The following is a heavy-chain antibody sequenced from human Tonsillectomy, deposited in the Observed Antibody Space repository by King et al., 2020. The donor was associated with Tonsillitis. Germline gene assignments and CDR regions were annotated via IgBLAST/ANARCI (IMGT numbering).Heavy chain of an antibody. CDR3: ARGGGGYSYINGFDI. J-gene: IGHJ3*02. D-gene: IGHD5-18*01. Sequence: VQLVESGGGVVQPGRSLRLSCAASGFTFRTYAIHWVRQAPGKGLEWVTVIAYDGSNKYYADSVKGRFTISRDNSKNTVFLQMNSLRAEDTAVYYWARGGGGYSYINGFDIWGQGTMVTVSS. CDR1: GFTFRTYA. V-gene: IGHV3-30-3*01. CDR2: IAYDGSNK.